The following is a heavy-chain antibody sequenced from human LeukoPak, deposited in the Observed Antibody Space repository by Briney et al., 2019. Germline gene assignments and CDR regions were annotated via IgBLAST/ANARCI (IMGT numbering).Heavy chain of an antibody. V-gene: IGHV3-48*03. Sequence: TGVSLRLSCAASGFTFSSYEMNWVRQARGKGLEWVSYISSSGSTIYYADSVKGRFTISRDNAKNSLYLQMNGLRAEDTAVYYCARSAYSGYDLYYFDYWGQGTLVTVSS. CDR1: GFTFSSYE. CDR2: ISSSGSTI. J-gene: IGHJ4*02. D-gene: IGHD5-12*01. CDR3: ARSAYSGYDLYYFDY.